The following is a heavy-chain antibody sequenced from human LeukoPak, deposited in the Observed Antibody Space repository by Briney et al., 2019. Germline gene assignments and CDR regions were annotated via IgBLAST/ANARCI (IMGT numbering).Heavy chain of an antibody. J-gene: IGHJ4*02. CDR2: IKQDGSDK. CDR1: GFTFTSNW. V-gene: IGHV3-7*01. CDR3: TRKTWFIGN. D-gene: IGHD2-8*02. Sequence: PGGSLRLSCAASGFTFTSNWMSWVRQAPGKGLEWVANIKQDGSDKYYVDSVKGRFTISRDNAKSSLYLQMNSLRDEDTAVYYCTRKTWFIGNWGQGTLVTVSS.